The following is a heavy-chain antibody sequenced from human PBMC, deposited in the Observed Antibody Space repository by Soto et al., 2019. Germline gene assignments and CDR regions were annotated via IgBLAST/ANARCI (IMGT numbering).Heavy chain of an antibody. CDR1: GFTFSNYV. CDR2: VSANNGHT. Sequence: SVKVSCEASGFTFSNYVLNWVRQAPGQGLEWMGWVSANNGHTNYAQNLQGRVSMTTDTSTSTAYMELRGLTFDDTAVYYCARDIESVTAKHFFYYYAMDVWGQGTTVTVSS. J-gene: IGHJ6*02. CDR3: ARDIESVTAKHFFYYYAMDV. D-gene: IGHD2-8*01. V-gene: IGHV1-18*01.